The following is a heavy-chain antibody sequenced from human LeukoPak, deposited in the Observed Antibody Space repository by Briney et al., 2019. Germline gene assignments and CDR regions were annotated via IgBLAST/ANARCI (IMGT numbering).Heavy chain of an antibody. D-gene: IGHD3-16*01. Sequence: GGSLRLSFAASGFPFSSYSMNWVRQAPGKGLEWVSSISTSSSYIYSADSVKGRFTISRDNAKNSLYLQMNSLRAEDTAVYYCVRDTFSPDAFDIWGQGTMVTVSS. V-gene: IGHV3-21*01. CDR1: GFPFSSYS. CDR2: ISTSSSYI. J-gene: IGHJ3*02. CDR3: VRDTFSPDAFDI.